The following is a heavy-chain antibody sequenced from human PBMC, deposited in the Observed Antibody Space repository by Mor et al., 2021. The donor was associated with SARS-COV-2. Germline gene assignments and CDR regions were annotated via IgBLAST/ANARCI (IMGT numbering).Heavy chain of an antibody. D-gene: IGHD6-13*01. Sequence: PSGGSTSYAQKFQGRVTMTRDTSTSTVYMELSSLRSEDTAVYYCARGGYSSSPYVPDYYYGMDVWGQGTTVTVSS. CDR2: PSGGST. V-gene: IGHV1-46*01. J-gene: IGHJ6*02. CDR3: ARGGYSSSPYVPDYYYGMDV.